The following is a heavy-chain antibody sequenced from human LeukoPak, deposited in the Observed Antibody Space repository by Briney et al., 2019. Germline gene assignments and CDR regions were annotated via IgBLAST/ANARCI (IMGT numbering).Heavy chain of an antibody. D-gene: IGHD1-26*01. J-gene: IGHJ4*02. CDR3: AKRLDGELLDY. Sequence: GGSLRLSCAASGFTVSSNYMSWVRQAPGKGLEWVSVIYSGGSTYYADSVKGRFTISRDNSKNTLYLQMNSLRAEDTAVYYCAKRLDGELLDYWGQGTLVTVSS. V-gene: IGHV3-53*01. CDR2: IYSGGST. CDR1: GFTVSSNY.